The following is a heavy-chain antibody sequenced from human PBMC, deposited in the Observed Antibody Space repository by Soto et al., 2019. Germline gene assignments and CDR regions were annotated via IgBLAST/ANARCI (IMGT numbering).Heavy chain of an antibody. D-gene: IGHD6-19*01. CDR1: GGTFSSYA. Sequence: QVQLVQSGAEVKKPGSSVKVSCKASGGTFSSYAISWVRQAPGQGLEWMGGIIPIFGTANYAQKFQGRVTITADESTRTAYMELSSLRSEDTAVYYCARGASAVAGTWYFDLWGHGTLVTVSS. CDR3: ARGASAVAGTWYFDL. J-gene: IGHJ2*01. V-gene: IGHV1-69*01. CDR2: IIPIFGTA.